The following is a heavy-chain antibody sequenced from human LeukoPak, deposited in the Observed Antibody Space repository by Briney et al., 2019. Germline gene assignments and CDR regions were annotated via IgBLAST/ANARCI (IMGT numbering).Heavy chain of an antibody. CDR3: ARDWYYDSSGYLPY. CDR1: GFTFSRYA. Sequence: GMSLRLSCAASGFTFSRYAMHWVRQAPGKGLEWVAVIWYDGSNQYYVDSVKGRFTISRDNSKKMLYLQMNSLRAEDTAVYYCARDWYYDSSGYLPYWGQGTPVIVSS. D-gene: IGHD3-22*01. J-gene: IGHJ4*02. CDR2: IWYDGSNQ. V-gene: IGHV3-33*01.